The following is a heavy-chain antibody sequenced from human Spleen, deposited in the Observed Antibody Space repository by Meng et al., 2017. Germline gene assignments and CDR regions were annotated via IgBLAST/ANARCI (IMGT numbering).Heavy chain of an antibody. CDR3: ARSYYDSSGYYSAEYFQH. CDR2: IIPIFGTA. J-gene: IGHJ1*01. Sequence: SVKVSCKASGGTFSSYAISWVRQAPGQGLEWMGGIIPIFGTANYAQKFQGRVTITADESTSTAYMELSSLRSEDTAVYYCARSYYDSSGYYSAEYFQHWGQGTLVTVSS. D-gene: IGHD3-22*01. CDR1: GGTFSSYA. V-gene: IGHV1-69*13.